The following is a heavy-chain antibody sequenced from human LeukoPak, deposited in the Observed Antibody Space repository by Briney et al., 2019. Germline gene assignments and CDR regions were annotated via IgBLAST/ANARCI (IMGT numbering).Heavy chain of an antibody. Sequence: LSLTCAVYGGSFSSYEMNWVRQAPGKGLEWVSYISSSGSTTYYADSVKGRFTISRDNAKNSLYLQMNSLRAEDTALYYCARGGLTIFGVVNYMDVWGKGTTVTVSS. V-gene: IGHV3-48*03. CDR3: ARGGLTIFGVVNYMDV. J-gene: IGHJ6*03. CDR1: GGSFSSYE. CDR2: ISSSGSTT. D-gene: IGHD3-3*01.